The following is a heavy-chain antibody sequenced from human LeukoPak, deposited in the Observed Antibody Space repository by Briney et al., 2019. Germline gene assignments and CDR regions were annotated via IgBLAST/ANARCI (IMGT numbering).Heavy chain of an antibody. V-gene: IGHV3-74*01. CDR3: ARENDYGDYEGAFDI. CDR1: GFTFSSYS. J-gene: IGHJ3*02. Sequence: GGSLRLSCAASGFTFSSYSMNWVRQAPGKGLVWVSRINSDGSSTSYADSVKGRFTISGDNAKNTLYLQMNSLRAEDTAVYYCARENDYGDYEGAFDIWGQGTMVTVSS. CDR2: INSDGSST. D-gene: IGHD4-17*01.